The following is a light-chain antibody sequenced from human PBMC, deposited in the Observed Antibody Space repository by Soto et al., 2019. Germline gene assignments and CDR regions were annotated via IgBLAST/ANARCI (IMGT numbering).Light chain of an antibody. CDR1: SSDVGGYNY. V-gene: IGLV2-11*01. CDR3: CSYEGRYTSV. Sequence: QSALTQPRSVSGSPGQSVTISCTGTSSDVGGYNYVSWYQQHPGKVPKLMIYDVSKRPSGVPDRFSDSKSGNTASLTISGLQAEDEADYYCCSYEGRYTSVFGGGTKLTVL. CDR2: DVS. J-gene: IGLJ2*01.